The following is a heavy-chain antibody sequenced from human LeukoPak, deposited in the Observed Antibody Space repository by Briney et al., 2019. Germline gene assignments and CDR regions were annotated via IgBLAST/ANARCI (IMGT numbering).Heavy chain of an antibody. V-gene: IGHV4-61*09. Sequence: SQTPSLTCTVSGGSISSGSYYWSWIRQPAGKGLEWIGHIYTSGSTNYNPSLKSRVTISVDTSKNQFSLRLSSVTAADTAVYFCARETYDSLTGYRNWFDSWGQGILVTVSS. CDR3: ARETYDSLTGYRNWFDS. CDR1: GGSISSGSYY. J-gene: IGHJ5*01. CDR2: IYTSGST. D-gene: IGHD3-9*01.